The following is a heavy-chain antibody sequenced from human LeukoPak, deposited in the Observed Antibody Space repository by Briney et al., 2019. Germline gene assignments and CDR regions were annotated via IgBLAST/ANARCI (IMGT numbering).Heavy chain of an antibody. J-gene: IGHJ3*02. CDR1: GGSISSYY. Sequence: ASETLSLTCTVAGGSISSYYWSWIRQPPGKGLEWIGYIYYSGSTNYNPSLKSRVTISVDTSKNQFSLKLSSVTAADTAVYYCARHGGGMLWFGESHDAFDIWGQGTMVTVSS. CDR3: ARHGGGMLWFGESHDAFDI. V-gene: IGHV4-59*08. D-gene: IGHD3-10*01. CDR2: IYYSGST.